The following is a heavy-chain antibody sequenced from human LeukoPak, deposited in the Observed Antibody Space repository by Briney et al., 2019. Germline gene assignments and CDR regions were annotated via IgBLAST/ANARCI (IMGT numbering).Heavy chain of an antibody. CDR1: GYSFTSYW. V-gene: IGHV5-51*01. J-gene: IGHJ4*02. CDR2: IYPSDSDT. D-gene: IGHD3-22*01. Sequence: PGESLKISCKGSGYSFTSYWIGWVRQMPGKGLEWMGIIYPSDSDTRYSPSFQGQVTISADKSISTAYLQWSSLKASDTAMYYCARGSYYDSSGCDYWGQGTLVTVSS. CDR3: ARGSYYDSSGCDY.